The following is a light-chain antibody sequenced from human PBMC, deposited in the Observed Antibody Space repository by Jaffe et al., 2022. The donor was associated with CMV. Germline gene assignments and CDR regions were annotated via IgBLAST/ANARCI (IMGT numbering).Light chain of an antibody. CDR1: QNINNY. V-gene: IGKV1-39*01. CDR3: QQSYSTLFT. J-gene: IGKJ3*01. Sequence: DIQMTQSPSSLSASVGDRVTITCRASQNINNYLNWYQQKADKAPKLLIYAASSLESGVPLRFSGSGAGTEFTLTISSLQPEDFATYYCQQSYSTLFTFGPGTKVDVK. CDR2: AAS.